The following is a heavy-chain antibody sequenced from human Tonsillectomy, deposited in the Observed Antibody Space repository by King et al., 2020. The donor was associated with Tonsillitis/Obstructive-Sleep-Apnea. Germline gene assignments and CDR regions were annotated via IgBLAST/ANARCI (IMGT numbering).Heavy chain of an antibody. CDR1: GYTFTSYA. V-gene: IGHV7-4-1*02. CDR3: ARGGDHDFWSEHQTYQYYMDV. J-gene: IGHJ6*03. D-gene: IGHD3-3*01. CDR2: INTNTGNP. Sequence: QLVQSGSELKKPGASVKVSCKASGYTFTSYAMNWVRQAAGQGLEWMGWINTNTGNPTYAQGFTGRFVLSLDTSVSTAYLQISSLKAEDTAVYYCARGGDHDFWSEHQTYQYYMDVWGKGTTVTVSS.